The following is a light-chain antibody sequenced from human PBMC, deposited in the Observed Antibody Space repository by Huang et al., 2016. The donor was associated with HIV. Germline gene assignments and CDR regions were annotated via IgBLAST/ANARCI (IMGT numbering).Light chain of an antibody. CDR1: ASVSSS. CDR2: DAS. J-gene: IGKJ5*01. Sequence: EILMTQSPGTLSASPGERVTLSCRANASVSSSLAWYQQISGQAPRLLIYDASTRANGIQARCSGSGSGTNFKLTISSLQSEDFAVYYCQQYNDWTPITCGQGTRLDIK. CDR3: QQYNDWTPIT. V-gene: IGKV3-15*01.